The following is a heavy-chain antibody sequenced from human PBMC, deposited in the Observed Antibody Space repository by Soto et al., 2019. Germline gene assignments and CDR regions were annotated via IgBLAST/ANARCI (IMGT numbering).Heavy chain of an antibody. CDR2: IWYDGSNK. Sequence: GGSLRLSCAASGFTFSSYGRHWVRQAPGKGLEWVAVIWYDGSNKYYADSVKGRFTISRDNSKNTLYLQMNSLRAEDTAVYYCARTPHDFWSGYYGMDVWGQGTTVTVSS. CDR3: ARTPHDFWSGYYGMDV. J-gene: IGHJ6*02. D-gene: IGHD3-3*01. V-gene: IGHV3-33*01. CDR1: GFTFSSYG.